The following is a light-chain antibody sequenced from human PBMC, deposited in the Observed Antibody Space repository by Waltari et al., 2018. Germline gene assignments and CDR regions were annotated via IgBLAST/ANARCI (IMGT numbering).Light chain of an antibody. CDR1: STYVGFYNY. CDR3: SSYGGSNNFYV. J-gene: IGLJ1*01. Sequence: QSALTQPPSASGPPGQPVTTSFAGTSTYVGFYNYVFTYQHHPGKAPKLIIYEVTKRPSGVPDRFSGSKSGNTASLTVSGLQAEDESDYYCSSYGGSNNFYVFGTGTKVSVL. CDR2: EVT. V-gene: IGLV2-8*01.